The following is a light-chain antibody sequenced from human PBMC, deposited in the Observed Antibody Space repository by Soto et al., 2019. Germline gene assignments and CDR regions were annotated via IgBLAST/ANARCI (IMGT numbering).Light chain of an antibody. CDR3: SSYTSSSTYV. V-gene: IGLV2-14*01. Sequence: QSLLTQPASVSGSPGQSITISCTGTVSDVGGYDYVSWYQHHPGKAPKVMIYEVTNRPSGVSNRFSGSKSGNTASLTISGLLAEDEADYYCSSYTSSSTYVFGTGTKVTVL. J-gene: IGLJ1*01. CDR1: VSDVGGYDY. CDR2: EVT.